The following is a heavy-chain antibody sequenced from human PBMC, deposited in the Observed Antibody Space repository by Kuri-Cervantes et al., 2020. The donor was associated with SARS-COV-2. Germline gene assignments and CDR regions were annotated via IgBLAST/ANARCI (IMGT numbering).Heavy chain of an antibody. CDR1: GFTFSSYA. CDR3: ARRLEYDFWSGPLDAFDI. D-gene: IGHD3-3*01. J-gene: IGHJ3*02. V-gene: IGHV3-64*02. CDR2: ISSNGGST. Sequence: GESLKISCAASGFTFSSYAMHWVRQAPGKGLEYVSAISSNGGSTYYADSVKGRFTISRDNSKNTLYLQMGSLRAEDMAVYYCARRLEYDFWSGPLDAFDIWGQGTMVTVSS.